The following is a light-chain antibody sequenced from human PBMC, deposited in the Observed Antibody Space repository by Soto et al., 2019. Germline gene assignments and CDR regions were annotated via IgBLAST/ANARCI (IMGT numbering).Light chain of an antibody. Sequence: DIQMTQSPSTLSASVGDRVTITCRASQSISSWLAWYQQKAGKAPKLLIYDASSLESGVPSRFSGSGFGTEFTLTSIRLQPDDFATYYCQQYNSSPEAFGQGTKVEIK. CDR3: QQYNSSPEA. V-gene: IGKV1-5*01. CDR2: DAS. J-gene: IGKJ1*01. CDR1: QSISSW.